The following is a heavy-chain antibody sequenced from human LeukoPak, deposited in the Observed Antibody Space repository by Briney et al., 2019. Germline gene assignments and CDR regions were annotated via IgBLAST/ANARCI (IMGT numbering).Heavy chain of an antibody. J-gene: IGHJ4*02. Sequence: PGGSLRLSCAASGFTFSGYWMSWVRQAPGKGLEWVANINQDGSEKYYVDSVKGLFTVSRDNVKNSVCLQMNSLRAEDTAVYYCARLRRQSSSWYFDYWGQGTLVTVSS. D-gene: IGHD6-13*01. CDR1: GFTFSGYW. CDR3: ARLRRQSSSWYFDY. V-gene: IGHV3-7*01. CDR2: INQDGSEK.